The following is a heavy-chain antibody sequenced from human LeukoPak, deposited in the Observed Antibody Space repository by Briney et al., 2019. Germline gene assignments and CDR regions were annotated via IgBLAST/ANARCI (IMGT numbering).Heavy chain of an antibody. J-gene: IGHJ4*02. D-gene: IGHD6-19*01. V-gene: IGHV4-39*01. CDR2: IYCSGST. CDR1: GGSISSSSYY. Sequence: SETLSLTCTVSGGSISSSSYYWGWIRQPPGKGLEWIGSIYCSGSTYYNPSLKSRVTISVDTSKNQFSQKLSSVTAADTAVYYCARHLGYSSGWYYFDYWGQGTLVTVSS. CDR3: ARHLGYSSGWYYFDY.